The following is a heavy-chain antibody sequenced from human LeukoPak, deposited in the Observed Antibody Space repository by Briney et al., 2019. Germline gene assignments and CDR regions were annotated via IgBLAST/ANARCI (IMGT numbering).Heavy chain of an antibody. D-gene: IGHD5-18*01. Sequence: GGALRLSCAASGFTFSSYSMNWVRQAPGKGLEWVSSISSSSSYIYYADSVKGRFTISRDNAKNSLYLQMNSQRAEDTAVYYCASGANSYGWMALDYWGQGTLVTVSS. CDR2: ISSSSSYI. CDR3: ASGANSYGWMALDY. J-gene: IGHJ4*02. V-gene: IGHV3-21*01. CDR1: GFTFSSYS.